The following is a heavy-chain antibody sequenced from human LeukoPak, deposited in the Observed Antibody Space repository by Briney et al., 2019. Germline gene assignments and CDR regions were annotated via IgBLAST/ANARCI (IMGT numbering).Heavy chain of an antibody. Sequence: SQTLSLTCAISGDSVSSNSVSWNWVRQSPSRGLEWLGRTYYRSKWYNDYAVSVKSRITINPDTSKNQFFLQLNSVTPEDTAVYYCARETSHFDYWGQGTLVTVSS. CDR1: GDSVSSNSVS. J-gene: IGHJ4*02. CDR3: ARETSHFDY. V-gene: IGHV6-1*01. CDR2: TYYRSKWYN.